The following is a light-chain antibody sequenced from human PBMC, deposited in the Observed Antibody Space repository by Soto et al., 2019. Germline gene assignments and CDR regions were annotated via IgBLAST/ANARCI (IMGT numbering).Light chain of an antibody. V-gene: IGKV3-15*01. CDR2: DSS. J-gene: IGKJ1*01. CDR1: QSVSSK. CDR3: QQYNKWPRT. Sequence: EIVMTQSPATLSVSPGERATLSCRASQSVSSKLAWYQQKPGQAPRLLIYDSSSRATGIPVRFSGSGSGTEFTLTISSLQSEDFAVYYCQQYNKWPRTFGQGAKV.